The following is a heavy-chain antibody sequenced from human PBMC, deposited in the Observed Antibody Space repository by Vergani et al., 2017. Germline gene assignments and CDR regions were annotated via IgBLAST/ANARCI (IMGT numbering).Heavy chain of an antibody. CDR3: ASPLSDYYGSGSYYPFDY. V-gene: IGHV1-69*11. Sequence: QVQLVQSGAEVKKPGSSVKVSCKASGGTFSSYAISWVRQAPGQGLEWMGRIIPILGTANYAQKFQGRVTITADESTSTAYMELGSLRSEDTAVYYCASPLSDYYGSGSYYPFDYWGQGTLVTVSS. CDR1: GGTFSSYA. CDR2: IIPILGTA. J-gene: IGHJ4*02. D-gene: IGHD3-10*01.